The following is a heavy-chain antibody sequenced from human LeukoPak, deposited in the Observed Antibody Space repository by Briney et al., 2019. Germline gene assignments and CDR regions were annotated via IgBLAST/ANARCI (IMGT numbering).Heavy chain of an antibody. Sequence: GGSLRLSCAASGLTFSSYAMMWLRQAPGKGLEWVSAITGNGGWALYADSVKGRSTISRDNSKNTLYLQMSSLRAEDTAVYYCAKDPNGDYIGAFDFWGQGTMVTVSS. CDR3: AKDPNGDYIGAFDF. D-gene: IGHD4-17*01. CDR1: GLTFSSYA. V-gene: IGHV3-23*01. CDR2: ITGNGGWA. J-gene: IGHJ3*01.